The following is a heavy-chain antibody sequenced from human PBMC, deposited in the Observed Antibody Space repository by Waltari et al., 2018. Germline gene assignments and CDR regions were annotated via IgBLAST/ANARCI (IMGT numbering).Heavy chain of an antibody. D-gene: IGHD2-15*01. V-gene: IGHV4-38-2*02. CDR3: ARDSSGESDY. Sequence: QVQLQESGPGLVKPSETLSLTCAVSGYSISSGYYWGWIRQPPGKGLEWIGSIYHSGSTYYNPSLKRRVTISVDTSKNQFSLKLSSVTAADTAVYYCARDSSGESDYWGQGTLVTVSS. CDR1: GYSISSGYY. CDR2: IYHSGST. J-gene: IGHJ4*02.